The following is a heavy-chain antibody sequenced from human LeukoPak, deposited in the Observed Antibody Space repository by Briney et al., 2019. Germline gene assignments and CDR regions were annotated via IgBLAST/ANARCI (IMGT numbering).Heavy chain of an antibody. CDR2: INHSGST. V-gene: IGHV4-34*01. D-gene: IGHD1-1*01. CDR3: ARGLEGYYYYYMGV. J-gene: IGHJ6*03. CDR1: SGSFSGYY. Sequence: PSETLSLTCAVYSGSFSGYYWSWIRQPPGKGLEWIGEINHSGSTNYNPSLKSRVTISVDTSKNQFSLKLSSVTAADTAVYYCARGLEGYYYYYMGVWGKGTTVTVSS.